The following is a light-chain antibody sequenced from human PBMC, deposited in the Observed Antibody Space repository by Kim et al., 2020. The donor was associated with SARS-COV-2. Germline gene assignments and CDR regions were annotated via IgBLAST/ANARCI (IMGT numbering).Light chain of an antibody. Sequence: GQSITISCNGTSRDVGRYSLFSWYQQHPGKVPKLIIFEVNKWPSGVSTRFSGSKSDNTASLTISGLLPEDEADYYCSSYGGTYYVFGSGTKVTVL. V-gene: IGLV2-23*02. CDR2: EVN. CDR1: SRDVGRYSL. CDR3: SSYGGTYYV. J-gene: IGLJ1*01.